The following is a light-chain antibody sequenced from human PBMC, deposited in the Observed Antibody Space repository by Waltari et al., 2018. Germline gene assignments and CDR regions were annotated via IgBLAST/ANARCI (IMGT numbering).Light chain of an antibody. J-gene: IGLJ1*01. CDR3: QVWDSSSDHNYV. Sequence: SYVVTQPPSVSVAPGKTASITRGGNNIGSKSVHWYQQKPGQAPVLVIYDDSDRPSGIPERFSGSNSENTATLTISRVEAGDEADYYCQVWDSSSDHNYVFGTATKVTVL. CDR1: NIGSKS. CDR2: DDS. V-gene: IGLV3-21*04.